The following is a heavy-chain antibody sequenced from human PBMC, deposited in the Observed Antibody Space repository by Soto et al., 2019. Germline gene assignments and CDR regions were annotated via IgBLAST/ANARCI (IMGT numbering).Heavy chain of an antibody. CDR3: AKRQGIGAAAKNFDL. CDR2: ISAGGNLI. J-gene: IGHJ4*02. D-gene: IGHD6-13*01. CDR1: GFIFSNHA. Sequence: PEGSLRLSCAASGFIFSNHAMSWVRQVPGKGLEWVSGISAGGNLIYYADSVRGRFTMSRGNSKNMLYLQMNSLRAEDTAVYFCAKRQGIGAAAKNFDLWGKGARVTVSS. V-gene: IGHV3-23*01.